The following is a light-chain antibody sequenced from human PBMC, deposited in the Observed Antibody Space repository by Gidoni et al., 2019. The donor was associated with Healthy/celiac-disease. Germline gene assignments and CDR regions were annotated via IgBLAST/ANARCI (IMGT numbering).Light chain of an antibody. CDR2: DAS. CDR3: QQRSNWPPYT. J-gene: IGKJ2*01. V-gene: IGKV3-11*01. Sequence: DIVLTQSPATLSLSPGERATLSCRASQSVSSYLAWYQQKPGQAPRLLIYDASNRATGIPAARFSGSGSGTDFTLTISSLEPEDVAVYYCQQRSNWPPYTFXQXTKLEIK. CDR1: QSVSSY.